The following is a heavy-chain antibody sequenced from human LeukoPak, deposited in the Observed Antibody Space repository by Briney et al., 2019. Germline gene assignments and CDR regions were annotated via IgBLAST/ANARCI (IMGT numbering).Heavy chain of an antibody. Sequence: GGSLRLSCAASGFTFSSYAMGWVRQAPGKGLEWVSAISGSGGSTYYADSVKGRFTISRDNSKNTLYLQMNSLRAEDTAVYYCAKNSPPSLWFGELFVDYWGQGTLVTVSS. CDR1: GFTFSSYA. D-gene: IGHD3-10*01. V-gene: IGHV3-23*01. CDR3: AKNSPPSLWFGELFVDY. CDR2: ISGSGGST. J-gene: IGHJ4*02.